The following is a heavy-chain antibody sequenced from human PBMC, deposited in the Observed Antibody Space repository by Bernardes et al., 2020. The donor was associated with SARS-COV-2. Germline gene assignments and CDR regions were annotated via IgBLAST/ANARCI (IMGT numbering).Heavy chain of an antibody. CDR2: ISGNGYTT. J-gene: IGHJ3*02. CDR3: AKDIAPSLVGTTGNNAFDI. D-gene: IGHD1-26*01. CDR1: GFTFDDYA. V-gene: IGHV3-43*02. Sequence: GGSLRLSRAASGFTFDDYAMNWVRQAPGKGLEWVSVISGNGYTTYYTDSLKGRFTISRDNSKNSLYLQMNSLRTEDSALYYCAKDIAPSLVGTTGNNAFDIWGQGTMVTVSS.